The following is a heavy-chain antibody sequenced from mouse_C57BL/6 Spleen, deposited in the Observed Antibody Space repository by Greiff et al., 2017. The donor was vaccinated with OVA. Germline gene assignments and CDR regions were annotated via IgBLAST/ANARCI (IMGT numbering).Heavy chain of an antibody. J-gene: IGHJ4*01. V-gene: IGHV1-9*01. Sequence: QVQLKESGAELMKPGASVKLSCKATGYTFTGYRIEWVKQRPGHGLEWIGEILPGSGSTNYNEKFKGKATFTADTYSNTAYMQLSSLTTEDSAIYCCARSYDGYPRYYAMDYWGQGTSVTVSS. CDR2: ILPGSGST. D-gene: IGHD2-3*01. CDR3: ARSYDGYPRYYAMDY. CDR1: GYTFTGYR.